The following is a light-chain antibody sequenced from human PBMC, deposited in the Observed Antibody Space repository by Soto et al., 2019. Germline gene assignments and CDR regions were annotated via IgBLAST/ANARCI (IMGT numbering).Light chain of an antibody. CDR2: AAS. Sequence: DLQMTQSPSSVSASVGDRVTITCRSSQGINIWLAWYQQKPGKAPKLLIYAASSLQSGVPSRFSGSGSGTDFPLTISSLQPEDFATYHCQQSNSFPFTFGPGTKVEI. CDR1: QGINIW. V-gene: IGKV1-12*01. J-gene: IGKJ3*01. CDR3: QQSNSFPFT.